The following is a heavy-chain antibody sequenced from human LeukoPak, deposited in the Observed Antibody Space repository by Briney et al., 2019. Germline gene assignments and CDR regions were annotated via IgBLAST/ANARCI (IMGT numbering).Heavy chain of an antibody. Sequence: SVKVSCKASGGTFSSYAISWVRQAPGQGLEWIGGIIPIFGTANYAQKFQGRVTITAHKSTSTAYMELSSLRSEDTAVYCCAREPREQWLASFDPWDQATLVTVS. CDR1: GGTFSSYA. CDR2: IIPIFGTA. V-gene: IGHV1-69*06. CDR3: AREPREQWLASFDP. J-gene: IGHJ5*02. D-gene: IGHD6-19*01.